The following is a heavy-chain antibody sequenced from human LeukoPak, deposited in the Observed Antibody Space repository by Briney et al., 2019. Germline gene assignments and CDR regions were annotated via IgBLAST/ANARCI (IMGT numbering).Heavy chain of an antibody. D-gene: IGHD1-26*01. J-gene: IGHJ3*02. V-gene: IGHV4-59*08. Sequence: SETLSLTCTVSGGSISSYYWSWIRQPPGKGLEWIGYIYYSGSTNYNPSLKSRVTISVDTSKNQFSLKLSSVTAADTAVYYCARGDGSRDAFDIWGQGTMVTVSS. CDR1: GGSISSYY. CDR3: ARGDGSRDAFDI. CDR2: IYYSGST.